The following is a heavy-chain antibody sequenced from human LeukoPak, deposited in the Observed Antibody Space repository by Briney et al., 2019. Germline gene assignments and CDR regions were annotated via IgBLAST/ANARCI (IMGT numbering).Heavy chain of an antibody. CDR3: AKDMTGPDDS. CDR1: GFPFSAYW. V-gene: IGHV3-74*01. D-gene: IGHD3-16*01. CDR2: INTNGTYT. J-gene: IGHJ4*02. Sequence: GGSLRLSCAASGFPFSAYWVHWVRQAPGKGLVWVSRINTNGTYTSYADSVKGRFTISRDNAQNTLFLQMTSLRVEDTAVYYCAKDMTGPDDSWGPGTLVTVSS.